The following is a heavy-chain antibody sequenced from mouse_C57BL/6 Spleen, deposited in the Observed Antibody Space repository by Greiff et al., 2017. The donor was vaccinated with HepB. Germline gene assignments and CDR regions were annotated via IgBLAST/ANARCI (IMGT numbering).Heavy chain of an antibody. J-gene: IGHJ1*03. CDR3: ARGMGYFDV. Sequence: EVHLVESGGGLVQPGGSLKLSCAASGFTFSDYGMAWVRQAPRKGPEWVAFISNLAYSIYYADTVTGRFTISRENAKNTLYLEMSSLRSEDTAMYYCARGMGYFDVWGTGTTVTVSS. V-gene: IGHV5-15*01. CDR1: GFTFSDYG. CDR2: ISNLAYSI.